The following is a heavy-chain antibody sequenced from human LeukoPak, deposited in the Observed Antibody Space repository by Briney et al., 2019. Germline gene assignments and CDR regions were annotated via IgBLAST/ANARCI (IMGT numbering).Heavy chain of an antibody. CDR1: GYTFTSYD. D-gene: IGHD2-2*01. V-gene: IGHV1-8*01. Sequence: ASVTVSCKASGYTFTSYDINWVRQATGQGLERMGWMNPNSGNTGYAQKFQGRVTMTRNTSISTAYMELSSLRSEDTAVYYCARGQGCSSTSCYYYMDVWGKGTTVTVSS. J-gene: IGHJ6*03. CDR3: ARGQGCSSTSCYYYMDV. CDR2: MNPNSGNT.